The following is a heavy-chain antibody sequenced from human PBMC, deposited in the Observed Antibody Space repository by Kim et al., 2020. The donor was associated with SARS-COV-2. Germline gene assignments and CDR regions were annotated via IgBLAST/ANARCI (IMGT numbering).Heavy chain of an antibody. D-gene: IGHD1-26*01. CDR1: GFTFSSYG. CDR3: AKDAGSYEFDY. J-gene: IGHJ4*02. V-gene: IGHV3-23*01. Sequence: GGSLRLSCAASGFTFSSYGMSWVRQAPGKGLEWVSAISGNGAKTYCADSVKGRFTISRDNSKSTLYLQVNRLRAEDTALYYCAKDAGSYEFDYWGQGTLV. CDR2: ISGNGAKT.